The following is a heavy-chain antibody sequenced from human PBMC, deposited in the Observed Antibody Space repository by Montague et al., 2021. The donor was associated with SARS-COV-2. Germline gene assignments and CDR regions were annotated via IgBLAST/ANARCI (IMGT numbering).Heavy chain of an antibody. Sequence: PLRLSCAASGFTSGGYDMNWVRQAPGKGLEWVSAIGIGGDTYYLGSVKGRFIISRENAKNSLCLQMNSLRVGDTAVYYCARGGEWSSSSLPDHWGQGTLVTVSS. D-gene: IGHD6-6*01. J-gene: IGHJ4*02. CDR2: IGIGGDT. V-gene: IGHV3-13*04. CDR1: GFTSGGYD. CDR3: ARGGEWSSSSLPDH.